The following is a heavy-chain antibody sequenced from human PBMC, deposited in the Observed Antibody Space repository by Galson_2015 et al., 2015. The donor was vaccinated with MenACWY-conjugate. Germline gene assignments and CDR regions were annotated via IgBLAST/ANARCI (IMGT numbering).Heavy chain of an antibody. CDR2: ISGSGGST. J-gene: IGHJ3*02. D-gene: IGHD3-10*01. CDR3: AKDYYYGSGSLTDAFDI. V-gene: IGHV3-23*01. Sequence: SLRLSCAASGFTFSSYAMSWVRQAPGKGLEWVSAISGSGGSTYYADSVKGRFTISRDNSKNTLYLQMNSLRAEDTAVYYCAKDYYYGSGSLTDAFDIWGQGTMVTVSS. CDR1: GFTFSSYA.